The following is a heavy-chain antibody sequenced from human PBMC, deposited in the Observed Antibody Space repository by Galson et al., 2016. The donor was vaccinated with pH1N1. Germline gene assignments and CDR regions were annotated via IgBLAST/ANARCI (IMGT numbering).Heavy chain of an antibody. CDR2: INPNRGDS. Sequence: SVKVSCKASGYTFTSFYIHWVRQAPGQGLEWMGRINPNRGDSNFAQKFQGRVAMTSDTSISTAYMELSSLRSDDTAFYYCAKASDLSAYDLDDFDYWGQGTLVTVSS. J-gene: IGHJ4*02. CDR3: AKASDLSAYDLDDFDY. D-gene: IGHD5-12*01. V-gene: IGHV1-2*06. CDR1: GYTFTSFY.